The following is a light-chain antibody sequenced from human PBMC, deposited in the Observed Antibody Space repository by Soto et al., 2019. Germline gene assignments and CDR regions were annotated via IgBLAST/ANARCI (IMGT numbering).Light chain of an antibody. CDR3: QSYDSSSWV. V-gene: IGLV6-57*04. CDR2: EDN. Sequence: NFMLTQQHSVSESPGKTVTISCTRSSGSIASNYVQWYQQRPGSAPTTVIYEDNHRPSGVPDRFSGSIDSSSNSASLTISGLKTEDEADYYCQSYDSSSWVFGGGTKVTVL. CDR1: SGSIASNY. J-gene: IGLJ3*02.